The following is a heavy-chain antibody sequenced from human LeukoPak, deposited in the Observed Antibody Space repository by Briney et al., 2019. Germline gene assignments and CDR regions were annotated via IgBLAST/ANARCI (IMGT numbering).Heavy chain of an antibody. J-gene: IGHJ5*02. Sequence: ASVKVSCKASGYTFTSYGISWVRQAPGQGLEWMGWISAYNGNTNYVQKLQGRVTMPTDTSTSTAYMELRSLRSDDTAVYYCARSRVRGYCSGGSCSPGGWFDPWGQGTLVTVSS. D-gene: IGHD2-15*01. CDR2: ISAYNGNT. V-gene: IGHV1-18*01. CDR1: GYTFTSYG. CDR3: ARSRVRGYCSGGSCSPGGWFDP.